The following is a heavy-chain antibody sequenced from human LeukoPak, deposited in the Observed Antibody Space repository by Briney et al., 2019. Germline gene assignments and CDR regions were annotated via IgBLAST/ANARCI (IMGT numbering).Heavy chain of an antibody. Sequence: GSLRLSCAASGLTFRRYGMHWVRQTPGKGLEWVAFIESVRQYADLVKGRFTISRDNSKNTLYLQMNSLRAEDTAVYYCAKGQNYGDYVPYDYWGQGTLVTVSS. CDR3: AKGQNYGDYVPYDY. D-gene: IGHD4-17*01. CDR1: GLTFRRYG. J-gene: IGHJ4*02. V-gene: IGHV3-30*02. CDR2: IESVR.